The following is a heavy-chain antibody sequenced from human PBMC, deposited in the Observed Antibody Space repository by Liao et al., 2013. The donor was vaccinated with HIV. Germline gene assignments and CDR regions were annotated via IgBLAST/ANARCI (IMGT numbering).Heavy chain of an antibody. D-gene: IGHD1-14*01. Sequence: QVQLQESGPGLVKPSQTLSLTCTVSGGSISSGTYYWSWIRQPAGKGLEWIGRIYTSGSTDYNPSLKSRVTISVDKSKNQFSLKLSSVTAADTAVYYCARGKPDYFDYWGQGTLVTVSS. CDR1: GGSISSGTYY. J-gene: IGHJ4*02. CDR3: ARGKPDYFDY. CDR2: IYTSGST. V-gene: IGHV4-61*02.